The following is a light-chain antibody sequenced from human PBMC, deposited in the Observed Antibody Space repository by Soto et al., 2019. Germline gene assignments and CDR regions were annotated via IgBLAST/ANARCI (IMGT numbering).Light chain of an antibody. V-gene: IGKV1-33*01. Sequence: DIQVTQYTSSLSASVGDIVSITCHAIHYITNYVNCYQQKPGKAPKLVIYDASNLEIGVPSRFSGSRSGADFTFTIYGLQPEDIATYWCQQYDNLPYTFGQGPRWIS. CDR1: HYITNY. CDR2: DAS. CDR3: QQYDNLPYT. J-gene: IGKJ2*01.